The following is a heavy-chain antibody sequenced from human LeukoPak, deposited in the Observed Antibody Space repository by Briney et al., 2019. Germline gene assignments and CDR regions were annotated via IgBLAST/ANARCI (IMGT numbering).Heavy chain of an antibody. CDR1: GGSISSGDYY. Sequence: SETLSLTCTVSGGSISSGDYYWAWIRQPPGKGLQWLGSVYSSGRTYSTPSLKSRVTISRDTSKNQFSLRLTSVTAADTAVYFCARLLGAAKTDYFDSWGQGTLVTVSS. CDR2: VYSSGRT. V-gene: IGHV4-39*01. J-gene: IGHJ4*02. D-gene: IGHD6-13*01. CDR3: ARLLGAAKTDYFDS.